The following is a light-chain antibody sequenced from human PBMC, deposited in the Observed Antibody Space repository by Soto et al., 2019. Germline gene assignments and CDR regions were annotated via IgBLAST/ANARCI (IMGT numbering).Light chain of an antibody. CDR3: CSYVGIRNFV. CDR2: DVN. CDR1: SSDVGGYNY. Sequence: QSALTQPRSVSGSPGQSVTISCTGTSSDVGGYNYVSWYQQFPGKAPKSMIYDVNKRPSGVPDRFSGSKSGNTASLTISGLQADDEAYYYCCSYVGIRNFVFGGGTKVTVL. J-gene: IGLJ2*01. V-gene: IGLV2-11*01.